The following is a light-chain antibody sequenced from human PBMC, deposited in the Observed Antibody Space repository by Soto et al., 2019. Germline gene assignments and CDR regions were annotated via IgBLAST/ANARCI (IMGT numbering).Light chain of an antibody. Sequence: QSALTQPASVSGSPGQSITISCTGTSSDVGAYNYVSWYQQHPGKAPKLMFFEVSDRPSGVSNRFSGSKSGNTASLTISGLQAEDEADYYCSSYTSSNTLVFGGGTQLTVL. CDR3: SSYTSSNTLV. CDR2: EVS. CDR1: SSDVGAYNY. J-gene: IGLJ7*01. V-gene: IGLV2-14*01.